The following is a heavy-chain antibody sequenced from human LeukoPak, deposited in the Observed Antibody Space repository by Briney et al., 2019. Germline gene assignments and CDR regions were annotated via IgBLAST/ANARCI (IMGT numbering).Heavy chain of an antibody. CDR3: ARDKAVAGYFDY. J-gene: IGHJ4*02. CDR1: GFTFSSYG. Sequence: GRSLRLSCAASGFTFSSYGMHWVRQAPGKGLEWVAVIWYDGSNKYYADSVKGRFTISRDNSKNTLYLQMNSLRAEDTAVYYCARDKAVAGYFDYWGQGTLVTVSS. CDR2: IWYDGSNK. D-gene: IGHD6-19*01. V-gene: IGHV3-33*01.